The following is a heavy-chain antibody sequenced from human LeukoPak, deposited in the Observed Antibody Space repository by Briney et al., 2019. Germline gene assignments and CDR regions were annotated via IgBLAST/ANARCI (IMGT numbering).Heavy chain of an antibody. J-gene: IGHJ2*01. CDR1: GASISSYY. CDR3: ARRATSNWYFDL. Sequence: SETLSLTCTVSGASISSYYWSWIRQPPGKGLQWIGYVYYSGSTNYNPSLKSRVTISVDTSKNRFSLMLSSVTAVDTAVYYCARRATSNWYFDLWGRGTLVTVSS. CDR2: VYYSGST. V-gene: IGHV4-59*01.